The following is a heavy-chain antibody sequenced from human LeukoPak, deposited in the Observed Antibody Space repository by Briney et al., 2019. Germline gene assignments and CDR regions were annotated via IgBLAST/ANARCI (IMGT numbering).Heavy chain of an antibody. V-gene: IGHV1-46*01. CDR3: ARVLGGDSSSWYSTAFDI. J-gene: IGHJ3*02. CDR1: GYTFTNYY. Sequence: GASVKVSCKASGYTFTNYYMHWVRQAPAQGLEWMGIINPSGGSTGYAQKFQGRVTVTRDTSTSTVYMELSSLGSEDTAVYYCARVLGGDSSSWYSTAFDIWGQGTMVTVSS. D-gene: IGHD6-13*01. CDR2: INPSGGST.